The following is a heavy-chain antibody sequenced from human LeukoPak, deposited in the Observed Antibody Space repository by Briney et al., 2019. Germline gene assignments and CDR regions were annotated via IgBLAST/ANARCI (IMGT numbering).Heavy chain of an antibody. CDR1: GFTFSSYS. CDR2: ISSSSSTI. Sequence: GGVLRLSCAASGFTFSSYSMNWVRQAPGKGLEWVSYISSSSSTIYYADSVKGRFTISRDNAKNSLYLQMNSLRAEDTAVYYCARDYSGNYGGNSGWNYFDYWGQGTLVTVSS. J-gene: IGHJ4*02. V-gene: IGHV3-48*01. CDR3: ARDYSGNYGGNSGWNYFDY. D-gene: IGHD4-23*01.